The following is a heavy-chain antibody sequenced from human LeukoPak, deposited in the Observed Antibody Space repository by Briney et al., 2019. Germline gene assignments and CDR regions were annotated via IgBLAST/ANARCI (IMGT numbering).Heavy chain of an antibody. D-gene: IGHD1-1*01. CDR2: IYNDGRT. Sequence: ETLSLTCTVSGNSISSGDNYWSWFRQAPGKGLEWASVIYNDGRTYYADSVKGRFIISKDISKNTLYLQMNNLRADDTAVYYCAREGGYAVGDFWGRGTLVTVSS. CDR1: GNSISSGDNY. J-gene: IGHJ4*02. CDR3: AREGGYAVGDF. V-gene: IGHV3-53*01.